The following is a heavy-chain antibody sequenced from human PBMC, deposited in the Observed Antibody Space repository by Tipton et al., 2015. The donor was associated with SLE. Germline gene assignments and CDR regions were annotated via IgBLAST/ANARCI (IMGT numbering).Heavy chain of an antibody. Sequence: TLSLTCTVSGASINSHYWSWIRQPPGKGLEWIGYIYYSGKTDYNPSLKSRVIISVDTSKNQFSLKLTSVTAADTAVYYCARRGWVDAFDIWGQGTMVIVSS. CDR3: ARRGWVDAFDI. CDR1: GASINSHY. J-gene: IGHJ3*02. D-gene: IGHD6-19*01. CDR2: IYYSGKT. V-gene: IGHV4-59*11.